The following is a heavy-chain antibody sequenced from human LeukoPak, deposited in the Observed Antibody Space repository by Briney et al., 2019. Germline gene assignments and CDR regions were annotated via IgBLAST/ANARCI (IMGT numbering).Heavy chain of an antibody. CDR1: GGSISSGGYY. J-gene: IGHJ5*02. Sequence: SETLSLTCTVSGGSISSGGYYWSWIRQPPGKGLEWIGEINHSGSTNYNPSLKSRVTISVDTSKNQFSLKLSSVTAADTAVYYCASPRGYSYGANWFDPWGQGTLVTVSS. CDR2: INHSGST. V-gene: IGHV4-39*07. CDR3: ASPRGYSYGANWFDP. D-gene: IGHD5-18*01.